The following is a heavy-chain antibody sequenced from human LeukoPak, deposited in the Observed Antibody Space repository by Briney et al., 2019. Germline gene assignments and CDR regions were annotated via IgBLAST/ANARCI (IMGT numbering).Heavy chain of an antibody. CDR1: GFTFSTSW. Sequence: PGGSLRLFCAASGFTFSTSWMYWVRQAPGKGLVWVSHINGDGSTSKYADSVKGRFTISRDNAKNTLYLQMNSLRADDTAMYYCARDSSGPFEYWGQGTLVTVSS. CDR3: ARDSSGPFEY. D-gene: IGHD6-19*01. J-gene: IGHJ4*02. CDR2: INGDGSTS. V-gene: IGHV3-74*01.